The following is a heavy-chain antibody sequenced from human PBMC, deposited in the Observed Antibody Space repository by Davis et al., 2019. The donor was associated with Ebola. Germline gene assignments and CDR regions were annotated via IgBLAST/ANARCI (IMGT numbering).Heavy chain of an antibody. CDR2: MNPNSGNT. J-gene: IGHJ4*02. CDR1: GGTFTSYD. D-gene: IGHD1-26*01. Sequence: ASVKVSCKASGGTFTSYDINWVRQATGQGLEWMGWMNPNSGNTGYAQKFQGRVTMTRNTSISTAYMELSSLRSEDTAMYYCAKGRNIVGATAGGYWGQGTLVTVSS. CDR3: AKGRNIVGATAGGY. V-gene: IGHV1-8*01.